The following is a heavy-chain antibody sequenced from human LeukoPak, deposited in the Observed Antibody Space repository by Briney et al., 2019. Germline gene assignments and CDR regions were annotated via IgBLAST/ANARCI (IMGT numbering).Heavy chain of an antibody. J-gene: IGHJ4*02. D-gene: IGHD6-6*01. CDR3: ARYSSSPANDY. CDR1: GFSFSSSW. Sequence: GGSLRLSCAASGFSFSSSWMSWVRQAPEKGLEWVAHIKEDGGEKYYVDSVKGRFTISRDNAKNSLWLQMNSLRAEDTAVYYCARYSSSPANDYWGQGTLVTVSS. CDR2: IKEDGGEK. V-gene: IGHV3-7*01.